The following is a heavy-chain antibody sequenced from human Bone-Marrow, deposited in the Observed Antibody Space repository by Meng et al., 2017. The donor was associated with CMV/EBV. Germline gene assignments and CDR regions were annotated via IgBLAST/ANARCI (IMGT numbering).Heavy chain of an antibody. D-gene: IGHD2-21*01. J-gene: IGHJ4*02. CDR3: AKSGVAILNY. V-gene: IGHV3-30*02. CDR1: GFTFGSYG. Sequence: GGSLRLSCAASGFTFGSYGFHWVRQAPGKGLEWVSFTQYDGTKKYYVDSVKGRFTISRDNSKNTLYLQMNSLRAEDTAVYYCAKSGVAILNYWGQGTLVTVSS. CDR2: TQYDGTKK.